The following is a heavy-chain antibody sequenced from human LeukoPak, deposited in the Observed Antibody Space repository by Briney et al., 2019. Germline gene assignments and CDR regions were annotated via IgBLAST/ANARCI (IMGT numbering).Heavy chain of an antibody. CDR2: ISSSGSTI. CDR1: GFTFSSYE. J-gene: IGHJ4*02. Sequence: PGGSLRLSCAASGFTFSSYEMNWVRQAPGKGLEWVSYISSSGSTIYYADSVKGRFTISRDNAKNSLYLQMNSLRAEDTAVYCCARDYCSSTSCYSGAFDYWGQGTLVTVSS. D-gene: IGHD2-2*02. V-gene: IGHV3-48*03. CDR3: ARDYCSSTSCYSGAFDY.